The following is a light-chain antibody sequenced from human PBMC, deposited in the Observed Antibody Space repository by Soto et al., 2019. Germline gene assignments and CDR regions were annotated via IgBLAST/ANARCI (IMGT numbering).Light chain of an antibody. J-gene: IGKJ1*01. Sequence: DIQMTQSPSTLSASVGDRVTITCRASQGISSWSAWYQQKPGKAPKLLMYEASRLNTGVPSRFSGSGPGTEFTLASSSLQPDDFATYYCQQFYSYPWTFGQGTKVEIK. V-gene: IGKV1-5*03. CDR2: EAS. CDR3: QQFYSYPWT. CDR1: QGISSW.